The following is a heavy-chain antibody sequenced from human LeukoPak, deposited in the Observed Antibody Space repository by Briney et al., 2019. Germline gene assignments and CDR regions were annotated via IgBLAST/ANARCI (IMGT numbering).Heavy chain of an antibody. CDR2: IKSKTDGGTT. V-gene: IGHV3-15*01. D-gene: IGHD5-24*01. CDR3: TTGAHGYCYWFDP. CDR1: GFTFSNAW. J-gene: IGHJ5*02. Sequence: GASLRLSCAASGFTFSNAWMSWVRQAQGQGMEWVGRIKSKTDGGTTDYAAPVKGRFTISRDDSKNTLYLQMNSLKTEDTAVYYCTTGAHGYCYWFDPWGQGTLVTVSS.